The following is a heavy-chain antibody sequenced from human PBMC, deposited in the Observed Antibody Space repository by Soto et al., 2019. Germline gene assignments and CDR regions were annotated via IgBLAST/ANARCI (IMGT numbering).Heavy chain of an antibody. J-gene: IGHJ3*02. V-gene: IGHV2-5*02. CDR2: IYWDDDK. Sequence: QITLKESGPPLVKPTQTLTLTCTFSGFSLSTSGVGVGWIRQPPGKALEWLALIYWDDDKRYSPSLKSRLTITKDTSKNQVVLTMTNMDPVDTVTYYCAHNHDYGESDAFDIWGQGTMVTVSS. CDR3: AHNHDYGESDAFDI. CDR1: GFSLSTSGVG. D-gene: IGHD4-17*01.